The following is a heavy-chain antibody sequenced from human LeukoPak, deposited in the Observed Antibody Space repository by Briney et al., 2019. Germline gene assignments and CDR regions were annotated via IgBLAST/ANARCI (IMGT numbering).Heavy chain of an antibody. CDR3: ARLAAAGTYYFDN. Sequence: GGSLSLSCATSGFTFSSYEVNWVRQAPGKGLEWLSYISTSGTTVYSADSVKGRFSISRDNAKNSLYLQMNSLRADDTAVYYCARLAAAGTYYFDNWGQGTLVTVSS. CDR2: ISTSGTTV. CDR1: GFTFSSYE. V-gene: IGHV3-48*03. D-gene: IGHD6-13*01. J-gene: IGHJ4*02.